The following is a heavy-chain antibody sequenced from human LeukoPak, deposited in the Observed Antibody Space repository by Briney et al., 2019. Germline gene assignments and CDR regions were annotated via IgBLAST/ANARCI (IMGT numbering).Heavy chain of an antibody. CDR3: ATDQRETGNPFPEVRVNAFDI. Sequence: SQTLSLTCTVSGGSITSGGHFWSWIRQHPGKGLEWIGYMYYSGSGSTYYNPSLKSRVTISVDTSKNQLSLKLTSVTAADTAVYYCATDQRETGNPFPEVRVNAFDIWGQGTMVTVSS. CDR1: GGSITSGGHF. V-gene: IGHV4-31*03. D-gene: IGHD7-27*01. CDR2: MYYSGSGST. J-gene: IGHJ3*02.